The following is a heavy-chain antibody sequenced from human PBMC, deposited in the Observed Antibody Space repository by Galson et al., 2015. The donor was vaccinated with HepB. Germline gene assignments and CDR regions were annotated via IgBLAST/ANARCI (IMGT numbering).Heavy chain of an antibody. V-gene: IGHV3-48*02. D-gene: IGHD5-12*01. Sequence: SLRLSCAASGFTFGGYGMHWVRQAPGKGLEWVSYITSTSTNIYYVDSVRGRFTISRDNAKNSLFLQMNSLRDEDTAMYYCARGGWLGICKYWGQGTLVTVSS. J-gene: IGHJ4*02. CDR2: ITSTSTNI. CDR3: ARGGWLGICKY. CDR1: GFTFGGYG.